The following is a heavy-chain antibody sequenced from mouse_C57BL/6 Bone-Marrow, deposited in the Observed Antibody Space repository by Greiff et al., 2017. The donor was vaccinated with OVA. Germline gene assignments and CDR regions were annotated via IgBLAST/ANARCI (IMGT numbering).Heavy chain of an antibody. Sequence: QVQLQQPGAELVKPGASVKLSCKASGYTFTGYWMHWVKQRPGQGLEWIGMIHPNSGSTNYNEKFKSKATVTVDKSSSTAYMQLSSLTSEDSAVYDCERWNYYGSYWYFDVWGTGTTVTVSS. CDR3: ERWNYYGSYWYFDV. J-gene: IGHJ1*03. CDR2: IHPNSGST. V-gene: IGHV1-64*01. CDR1: GYTFTGYW. D-gene: IGHD1-1*01.